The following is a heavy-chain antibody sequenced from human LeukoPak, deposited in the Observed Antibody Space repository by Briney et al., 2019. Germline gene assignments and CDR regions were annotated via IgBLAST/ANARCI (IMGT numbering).Heavy chain of an antibody. CDR3: ASTPHDFWSGYYYY. CDR2: IIPIFGTA. CDR1: GGTFSSYA. D-gene: IGHD3-3*01. V-gene: IGHV1-69*13. J-gene: IGHJ4*02. Sequence: SVKVSCKASGGTFSSYAISWVRQAPGQGLEWMGGIIPIFGTANYAQKFQGRVTITADESTSTAYMELSSLRSEDTAVYYCASTPHDFWSGYYYYWGQGTLVTVSS.